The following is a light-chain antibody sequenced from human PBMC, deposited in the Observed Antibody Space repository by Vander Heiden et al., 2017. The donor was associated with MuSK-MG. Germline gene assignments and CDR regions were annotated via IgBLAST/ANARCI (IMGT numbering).Light chain of an antibody. CDR1: KIEDKR. Sequence: SSVLTQPPSVSVAPGKTATINCGGDKIEDKRVHWYQQKPGQAPVLVIFYDRDRPSVIPERLSGSNSGNTATLTISSVEAGDEADYYCQVWAGTSDHVVFGGGTKLTVL. J-gene: IGLJ2*01. CDR2: YDR. V-gene: IGLV3-21*04. CDR3: QVWAGTSDHVV.